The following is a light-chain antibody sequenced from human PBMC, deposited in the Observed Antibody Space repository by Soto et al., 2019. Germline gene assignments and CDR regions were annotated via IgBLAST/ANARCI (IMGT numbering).Light chain of an antibody. CDR1: SSSVGAGYD. V-gene: IGLV1-40*01. CDR2: SNT. J-gene: IGLJ2*01. Sequence: QSVLTQPPSVSGAPGQRVTISCTGSSSSVGAGYDVHWYQHLPGTAPKLLIFSNTNRPSGVPDRFSGSKSGTSVSLAIAGLQAEDEGDYYCSSYTSSSTGRVFGGGTKLTVL. CDR3: SSYTSSSTGRV.